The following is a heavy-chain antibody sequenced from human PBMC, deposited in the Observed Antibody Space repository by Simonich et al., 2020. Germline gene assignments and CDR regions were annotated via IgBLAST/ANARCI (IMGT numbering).Heavy chain of an antibody. Sequence: QVQLVQSGAEVKKPGASVKVSCKASGYTFTGYYMHWVRQAHGQGLEWMGLFNPNSSGPNYEQKFQGRVTMTRDTSISTAYMELSRLRPDDTAVYYCARDGVNCSGGSCYWYFDLWGRGTLVTVSS. V-gene: IGHV1-2*06. CDR1: GYTFTGYY. J-gene: IGHJ2*01. D-gene: IGHD2-15*01. CDR2: FNPNSSGP. CDR3: ARDGVNCSGGSCYWYFDL.